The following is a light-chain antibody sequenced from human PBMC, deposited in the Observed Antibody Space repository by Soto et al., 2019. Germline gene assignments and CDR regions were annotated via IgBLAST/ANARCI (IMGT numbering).Light chain of an antibody. CDR3: QQRDT. CDR2: DAS. J-gene: IGKJ5*01. V-gene: IGKV3-11*01. Sequence: EIVLTQSPATLPLSPGEIATLSCRASQSVSSYLAWYQQKPGQAPRLLIYDASNRANGIPARFSGSGSGTDFTLTLSSLEPEDFAVHYCQQRDTFGQGTRLEIK. CDR1: QSVSSY.